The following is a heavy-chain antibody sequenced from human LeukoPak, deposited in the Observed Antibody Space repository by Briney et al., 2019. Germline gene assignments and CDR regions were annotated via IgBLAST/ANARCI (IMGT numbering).Heavy chain of an antibody. V-gene: IGHV3-74*01. J-gene: IGHJ6*02. CDR3: TRVQAGRSGLMDV. D-gene: IGHD2-8*02. Sequence: GGSLSLSCAASGFTLSGYWMHWVRQAPGEGQVWVSRIDPDGITTNYADSVKGRFTTSRDNARNTLYLQMNSLTAEDTALYYCTRVQAGRSGLMDVWGRGTTVTVSS. CDR2: IDPDGITT. CDR1: GFTLSGYW.